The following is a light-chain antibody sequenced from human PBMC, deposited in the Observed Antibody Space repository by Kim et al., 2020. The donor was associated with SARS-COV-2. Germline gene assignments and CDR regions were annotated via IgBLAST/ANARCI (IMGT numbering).Light chain of an antibody. Sequence: DIQMTQSPSSLSASVGDRVTITCRASQTVSNYLNWYQQKPGKAPKLLIYAASTLQSGVPSRFSGSGSGTDFTLAINRLQPEDFATYFCQQSYSAPRTFGQGTKVDIK. V-gene: IGKV1-39*01. CDR2: AAS. CDR1: QTVSNY. CDR3: QQSYSAPRT. J-gene: IGKJ1*01.